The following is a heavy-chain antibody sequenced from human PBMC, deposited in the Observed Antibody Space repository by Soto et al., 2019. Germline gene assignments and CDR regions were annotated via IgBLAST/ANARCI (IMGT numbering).Heavy chain of an antibody. CDR1: GGSISSYY. D-gene: IGHD5-12*01. CDR3: ARLDPYSGYEIDY. J-gene: IGHJ4*02. V-gene: IGHV4-59*01. CDR2: IYYSGST. Sequence: SETLSLTCTVSGGSISSYYWSWIRQPPGKGLGWIGYIYYSGSTNYNPSLKSRVTISVDTSKNQFSLKLSSVTAADTAVYYCARLDPYSGYEIDYWGQGTLVTVSS.